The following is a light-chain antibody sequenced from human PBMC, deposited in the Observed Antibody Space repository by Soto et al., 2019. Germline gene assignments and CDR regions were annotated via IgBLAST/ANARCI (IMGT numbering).Light chain of an antibody. V-gene: IGLV2-14*01. Sequence: QSALTQPASVSGSPGQSITISCTGTSSDVGGYNYVSWYQQHPGKAPKLMIYDVSNRPSWVSNRFSGSKSGNTASLTISGLHEEDEADDYCSSYTSSATPVVFGGGTKLTVL. CDR3: SSYTSSATPVV. CDR2: DVS. J-gene: IGLJ2*01. CDR1: SSDVGGYNY.